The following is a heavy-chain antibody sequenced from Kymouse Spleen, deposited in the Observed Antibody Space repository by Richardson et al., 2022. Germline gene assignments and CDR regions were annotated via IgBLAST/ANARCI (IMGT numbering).Heavy chain of an antibody. V-gene: IGHV3-73*02. CDR1: GFTFSGSA. D-gene: IGHD1-14*01,IGHD1-20*01,IGHD1-7*01. J-gene: IGHJ3*02. CDR3: TRRDNGFAFDI. Sequence: EVQLVESGGGLVQPGGSLKLSCAASGFTFSGSAMHWVRQASGKGLEWVGRIRSKANSYATAYAASVKGRFTISRDDSKNTAYLQMNSLKTEDTAVYYCTRRDNGFAFDIWGQGTMVTVSS. CDR2: IRSKANSYAT.